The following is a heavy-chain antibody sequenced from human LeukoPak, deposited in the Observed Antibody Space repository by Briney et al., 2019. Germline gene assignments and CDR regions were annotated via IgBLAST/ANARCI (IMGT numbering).Heavy chain of an antibody. D-gene: IGHD2-2*01. CDR2: IYYSGST. Sequence: SETLSLTCTVSGGSISSSSYYWGWIRQPPGKGLEWIGSIYYSGSTYYNPSLKSRVTISVDTSKNQFSLELSSVTAADTAVYYCARYGGGYCSSTSCLNYWGQGTLVTVSS. V-gene: IGHV4-39*01. CDR3: ARYGGGYCSSTSCLNY. CDR1: GGSISSSSYY. J-gene: IGHJ4*02.